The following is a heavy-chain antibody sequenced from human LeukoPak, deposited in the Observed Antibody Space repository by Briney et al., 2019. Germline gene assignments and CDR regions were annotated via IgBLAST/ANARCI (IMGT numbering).Heavy chain of an antibody. D-gene: IGHD5-18*01. V-gene: IGHV4-38-2*01. CDR2: IYHSGST. Sequence: PSETPSLTCAVSGYSISSGYYWGWIRQPPGKGLEWIGSIYHSGSTYYNPSPKSRVTISVDTSKNQFSLKLSSVTAADTAVYYCARAGYTAIVAFDIWGQGTMVTVSS. CDR1: GYSISSGYY. J-gene: IGHJ3*02. CDR3: ARAGYTAIVAFDI.